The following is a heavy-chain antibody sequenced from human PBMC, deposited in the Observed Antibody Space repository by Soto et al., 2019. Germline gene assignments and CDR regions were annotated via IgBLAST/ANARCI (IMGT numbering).Heavy chain of an antibody. J-gene: IGHJ5*02. Sequence: GGSLRLSCAASGFTFSSYSMNWVRQAPGKGLEWVSSISSSSSYIYYADSVKGRFTISRDNAKNSLYLQMNSLRAEDTAVYYCARDAPYYYDILTGYILDPWGQGTSVTVSS. D-gene: IGHD3-9*01. CDR3: ARDAPYYYDILTGYILDP. CDR1: GFTFSSYS. CDR2: ISSSSSYI. V-gene: IGHV3-21*01.